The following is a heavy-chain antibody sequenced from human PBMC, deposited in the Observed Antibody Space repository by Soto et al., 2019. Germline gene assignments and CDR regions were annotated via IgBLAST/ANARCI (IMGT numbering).Heavy chain of an antibody. V-gene: IGHV3-23*01. Sequence: PVGSLRLSCAASGFSFGSCALSWVRQAPGKGLEWVSTISGSDGKTFYADSVKGRFSISRDTSQSTLYLQMNSLRADDTAMYYCARWSYLDYWGQGTRVTVSS. CDR1: GFSFGSCA. CDR3: ARWSYLDY. J-gene: IGHJ4*02. CDR2: ISGSDGKT. D-gene: IGHD3-3*01.